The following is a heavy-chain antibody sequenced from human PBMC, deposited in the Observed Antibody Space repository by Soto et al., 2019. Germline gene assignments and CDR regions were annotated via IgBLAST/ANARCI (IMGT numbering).Heavy chain of an antibody. V-gene: IGHV1-2*04. J-gene: IGHJ3*02. CDR2: INPNSGGT. Sequence: GASVKVSCKASGYTFTGYYMHWVRQAPGQGLEWMGWINPNSGGTNYAQKFQGWVTMTRDTSISTAYMELSRLRSDDTAVYYCARERSPPAGSNAFDIWGQGTMVTVSS. CDR1: GYTFTGYY. CDR3: ARERSPPAGSNAFDI.